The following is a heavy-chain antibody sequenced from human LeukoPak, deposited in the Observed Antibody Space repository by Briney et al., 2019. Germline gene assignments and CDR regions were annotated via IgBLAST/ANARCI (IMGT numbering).Heavy chain of an antibody. D-gene: IGHD6-6*01. Sequence: GESLKISCKGSGYSFTSYWISWVRQMPGKGLEWMGRIDPSDSYTNYSPSFQGHVTISTDKSISTAYLQWSSLKASDTAMYYCARRVDGQLVLVYWGQGTLVTVSS. J-gene: IGHJ4*02. V-gene: IGHV5-10-1*01. CDR1: GYSFTSYW. CDR3: ARRVDGQLVLVY. CDR2: IDPSDSYT.